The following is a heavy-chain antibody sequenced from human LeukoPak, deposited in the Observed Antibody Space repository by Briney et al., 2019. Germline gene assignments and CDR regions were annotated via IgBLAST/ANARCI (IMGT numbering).Heavy chain of an antibody. V-gene: IGHV5-51*01. CDR1: GYNFISNW. CDR2: IYPADSHT. D-gene: IGHD2-2*01. J-gene: IGHJ4*02. Sequence: GDSLKISCKGSGYNFISNWIAWVRQMPEKGLEWMGIIYPADSHTRYSPSFQGQVTISADKSISTAYLQWSSLEASDTAMYYCARTDCSSPDCYLFDYWGQGTVVTVSP. CDR3: ARTDCSSPDCYLFDY.